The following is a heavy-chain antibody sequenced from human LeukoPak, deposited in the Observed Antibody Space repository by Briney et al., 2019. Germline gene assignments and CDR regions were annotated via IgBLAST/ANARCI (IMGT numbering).Heavy chain of an antibody. V-gene: IGHV3-30*02. Sequence: GGSLRLSCAASGFTFSSYAMSWVRQAPGKGLEWVAFLRFDGSNQYVDSVKGRFTISRDTSKNTLYLQMNSLRPEDTAVYYCAKNRVLDDYWGQGTLVTVSS. J-gene: IGHJ4*02. CDR2: LRFDGSNQ. CDR1: GFTFSSYA. D-gene: IGHD4/OR15-4a*01. CDR3: AKNRVLDDY.